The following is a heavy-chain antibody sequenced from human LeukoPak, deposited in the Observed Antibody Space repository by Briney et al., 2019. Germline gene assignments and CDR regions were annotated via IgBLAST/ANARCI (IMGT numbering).Heavy chain of an antibody. V-gene: IGHV3-21*01. D-gene: IGHD3-16*01. J-gene: IGHJ4*02. CDR2: ISSSSSYI. Sequence: GGSLRLSCAASGFTFSSYSMNWVRQAPGKGLEWVSSISSSSSYIYYADSVKGRFTISRDNAKNSLYLQMNSLRAEDTAVYYCARDFPTFWSTSDYFDYWGQGTLVTVSS. CDR3: ARDFPTFWSTSDYFDY. CDR1: GFTFSSYS.